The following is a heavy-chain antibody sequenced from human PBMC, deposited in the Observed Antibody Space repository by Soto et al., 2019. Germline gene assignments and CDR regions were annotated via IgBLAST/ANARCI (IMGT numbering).Heavy chain of an antibody. V-gene: IGHV2-5*02. D-gene: IGHD5-18*01. CDR2: LYWDHDK. CDR3: AHRPRGYSYYFDY. J-gene: IGHJ4*02. CDR1: GFSLSTRGVG. Sequence: QITLKESGPTLVKPTQTLTLTCTFSGFSLSTRGVGVGWIRQPPGKALEWLALLYWDHDKGYSPSLKSRLTITKDTSKNLVVLTVTNMDPVDTATYYCAHRPRGYSYYFDYWGQGTLVTVSS.